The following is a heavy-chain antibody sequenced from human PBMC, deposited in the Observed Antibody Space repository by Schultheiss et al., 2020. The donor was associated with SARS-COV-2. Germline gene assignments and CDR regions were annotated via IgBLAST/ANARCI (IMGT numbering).Heavy chain of an antibody. CDR1: GGSISSGGYY. D-gene: IGHD4-23*01. CDR2: IYYSGST. V-gene: IGHV4-61*08. Sequence: SETLSLTCTVSGGSISSGGYYWSWIRQHPGKGLEWIGYIYYSGSTNYNPSLKSRVTISVDTSKNQFSLKLSSVTAADTAVYYCAREGGNYAFDIWGQGTMVTVS. J-gene: IGHJ3*02. CDR3: AREGGNYAFDI.